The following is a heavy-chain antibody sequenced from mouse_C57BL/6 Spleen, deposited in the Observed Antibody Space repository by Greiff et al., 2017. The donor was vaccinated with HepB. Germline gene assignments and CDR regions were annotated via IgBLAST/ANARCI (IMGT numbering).Heavy chain of an antibody. Sequence: VQLKESGPGMVKPSQSLSLTCTVTGYSITSGYDWHWIRHFPGNKLEWMGYISYSGSTNYNPSLKSRISITHDTSKNHFFLKLNSVTTEDTATYYCARESYYGSSSYFDVWGTGTTVTVSS. CDR2: ISYSGST. CDR1: GYSITSGYD. J-gene: IGHJ1*03. D-gene: IGHD1-1*01. V-gene: IGHV3-1*01. CDR3: ARESYYGSSSYFDV.